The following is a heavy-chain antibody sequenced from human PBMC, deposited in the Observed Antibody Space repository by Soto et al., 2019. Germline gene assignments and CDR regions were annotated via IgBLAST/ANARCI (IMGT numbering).Heavy chain of an antibody. V-gene: IGHV4-61*01. D-gene: IGHD3-10*01. CDR1: GGSVSSGSYY. J-gene: IGHJ6*02. CDR2: IYHSGNT. CDR3: ASTMLRGVHYYYYGMDV. Sequence: QVQLQESGAGLVKPSETLSLTCIVSGGSVSSGSYYWSWIRQPPGKGLEWIGYIYHSGNTNYNPSLKRRLSISLDTSKNRFSLKLSSVTAADTAVYYCASTMLRGVHYYYYGMDVWGQGTTVTVSS.